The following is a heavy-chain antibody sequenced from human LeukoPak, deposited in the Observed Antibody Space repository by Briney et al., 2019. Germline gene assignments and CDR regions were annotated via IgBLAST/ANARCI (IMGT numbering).Heavy chain of an antibody. CDR1: GGSISSGGYS. D-gene: IGHD3-9*01. Sequence: SETLSLTCAVSGGSISSGGYSWSWIRQPPGEGLEWIGYIYHSGSTYYNPSLKSRVTISVDRSKNQFSLKLSSVTAADTAVYYCARGADSNYDILTGYSRIYFDYWGQGTLVTVSS. J-gene: IGHJ4*02. CDR2: IYHSGST. V-gene: IGHV4-30-2*01. CDR3: ARGADSNYDILTGYSRIYFDY.